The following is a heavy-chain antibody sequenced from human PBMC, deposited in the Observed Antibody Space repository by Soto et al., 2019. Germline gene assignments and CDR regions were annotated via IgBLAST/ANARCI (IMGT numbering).Heavy chain of an antibody. J-gene: IGHJ6*02. V-gene: IGHV1-2*02. D-gene: IGHD6-13*01. CDR3: ARDLQQLVLYYYYGMDV. CDR2: INPNSGGT. Sequence: GASVKVSCKASGYTFTGYYMHWVRQAPGQGLEWMGWINPNSGGTNYAQKLQGRVTMTTDTSTSTAYMELRSLRSDDTAVYYCARDLQQLVLYYYYGMDVWGQGTTVTVSS. CDR1: GYTFTGYY.